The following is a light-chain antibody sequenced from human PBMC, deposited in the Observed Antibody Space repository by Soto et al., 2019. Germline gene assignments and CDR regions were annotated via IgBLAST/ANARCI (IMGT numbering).Light chain of an antibody. CDR2: GAS. J-gene: IGKJ3*01. CDR1: QSLNRN. Sequence: EILMTQAPATLSVSPGERATLSCRASQSLNRNLAGYQQKPGQAPRLIIYGASTSASGIPARFSGSGSGTAFTLTVSSLQSEDFALYYCQHYNDWHPAFPFGPGTKVDL. V-gene: IGKV3D-15*01. CDR3: QHYNDWHPAFP.